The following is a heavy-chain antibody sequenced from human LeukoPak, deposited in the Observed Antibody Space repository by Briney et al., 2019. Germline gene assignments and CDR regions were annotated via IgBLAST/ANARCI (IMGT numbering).Heavy chain of an antibody. Sequence: GGSLRLSCAASGFTFSSYSINWVRQAPGKGLEWVSFISSSSIYIYYADSVKVRFTISRDNAKNSLYLQMNSLRAEDTAVYYCARDDAYCGGDCYSGDAFDIWGQGTMVTVSS. CDR2: ISSSSIYI. CDR3: ARDDAYCGGDCYSGDAFDI. D-gene: IGHD2-21*02. V-gene: IGHV3-21*06. CDR1: GFTFSSYS. J-gene: IGHJ3*02.